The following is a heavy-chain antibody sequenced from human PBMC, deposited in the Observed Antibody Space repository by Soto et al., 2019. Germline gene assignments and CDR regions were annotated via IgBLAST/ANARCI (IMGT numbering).Heavy chain of an antibody. Sequence: PDGPLGLSCAAAGLPFRSYCMHWVSKAPGKGLEWVAVISYDGSNKYYADSVKGRFTISTDYSKTTVFLQMNSLRAEDTAVYFCAKENGNYGSGSFSHWGQGTLVTV. CDR1: GLPFRSYC. CDR2: ISYDGSNK. J-gene: IGHJ1*01. CDR3: AKENGNYGSGSFSH. D-gene: IGHD3-10*01. V-gene: IGHV3-30*18.